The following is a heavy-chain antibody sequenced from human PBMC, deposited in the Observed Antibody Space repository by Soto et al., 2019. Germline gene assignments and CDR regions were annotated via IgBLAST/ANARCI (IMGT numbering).Heavy chain of an antibody. CDR2: IIPIFGTA. Sequence: QVQLVQSGAEVKKPGSSVKVSCKASGGTFSSYAISWVRQAPGQGLEWMGGIIPIFGTANYAQKFQGRVTITAAESTSKAYMELSSLRSEDTAVYYCALYDSSGYGAFDIWGQGTMVTVSS. J-gene: IGHJ3*02. CDR3: ALYDSSGYGAFDI. CDR1: GGTFSSYA. D-gene: IGHD3-22*01. V-gene: IGHV1-69*01.